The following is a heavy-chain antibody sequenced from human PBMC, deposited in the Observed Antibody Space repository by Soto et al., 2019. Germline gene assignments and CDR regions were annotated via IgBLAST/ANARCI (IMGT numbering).Heavy chain of an antibody. CDR2: ISWNSGSI. V-gene: IGHV3-9*01. J-gene: IGHJ6*02. CDR3: AKGGGGSYTGHYFYGMVV. Sequence: QPGGSLRLSCAASGFTFDDYAMHWVRQAPGKGLEWVSGISWNSGSIGYADSVKGRFTISRDNAKNSLYLQMNSLRAEDTALYYFAKGGGGSYTGHYFYGMVVWGQGTTVTVSS. CDR1: GFTFDDYA. D-gene: IGHD3-16*01.